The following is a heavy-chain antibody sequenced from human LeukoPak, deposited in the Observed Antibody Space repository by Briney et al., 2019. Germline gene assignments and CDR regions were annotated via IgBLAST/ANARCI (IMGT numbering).Heavy chain of an antibody. CDR2: ISYDGSTK. J-gene: IGHJ1*01. D-gene: IGHD6-13*01. CDR1: GFTFSNYA. V-gene: IGHV3-30*18. CDR3: AKPSAAGTIGYFHH. Sequence: GGSLRLSCAASGFTFSNYAMNWVRHAPGKGLEGVAVISYDGSTKYHADSVKGRFTISRDNSKNTLFLQMNSLRAEDTAVYYCAKPSAAGTIGYFHHWGQGTLVTVSS.